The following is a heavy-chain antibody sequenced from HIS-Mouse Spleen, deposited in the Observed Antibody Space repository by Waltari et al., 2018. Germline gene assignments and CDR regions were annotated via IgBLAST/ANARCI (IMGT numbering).Heavy chain of an antibody. J-gene: IGHJ2*01. V-gene: IGHV4-39*07. CDR1: GGSISSSSYY. CDR3: AREIPYSSSWYDWYFDL. Sequence: QLQLQESGPGLVKPSETLSLTCTVSGGSISSSSYYWGCIRQPPGKGLEWIGSIYYSGSTYYTPSLKSRVTISVDTSKNQFSLKLSSVTAADTAVYYCAREIPYSSSWYDWYFDLWGRGTLVTVSS. CDR2: IYYSGST. D-gene: IGHD6-13*01.